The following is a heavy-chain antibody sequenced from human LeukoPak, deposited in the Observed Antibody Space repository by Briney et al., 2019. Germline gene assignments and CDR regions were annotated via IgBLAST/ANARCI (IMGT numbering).Heavy chain of an antibody. V-gene: IGHV4-59*11. CDR1: TDSFSSHY. CDR3: ARDRAPSGYMMFDY. J-gene: IGHJ4*02. Sequence: SSETLSLTCAVSTDSFSSHYWSWVRQPPGKGLEWIGYISYIGSTNYNPSLKSRVTISIDTSKNQFSLRLRSVTAADTAVYYCARDRAPSGYMMFDYWGQGTLVTVSS. CDR2: ISYIGST. D-gene: IGHD3-22*01.